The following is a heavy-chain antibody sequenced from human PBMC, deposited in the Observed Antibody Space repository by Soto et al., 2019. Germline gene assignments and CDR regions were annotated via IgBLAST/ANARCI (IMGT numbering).Heavy chain of an antibody. CDR2: ISYDGSNK. Sequence: GGSLRLSCAASGFTFSSYGMHWVRQAPGKGLEWVAVISYDGSNKYYADSVKGRFTISRDNSKNTLYLQMNSLRAEDTAVYYCAKDRMVRGVMSYYYYGMDVWGQGTTVTVSS. D-gene: IGHD3-10*01. CDR3: AKDRMVRGVMSYYYYGMDV. V-gene: IGHV3-30*18. J-gene: IGHJ6*02. CDR1: GFTFSSYG.